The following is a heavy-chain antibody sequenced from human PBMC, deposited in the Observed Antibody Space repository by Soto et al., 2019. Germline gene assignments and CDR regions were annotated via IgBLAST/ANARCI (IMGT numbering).Heavy chain of an antibody. CDR2: ISYDGSNK. D-gene: IGHD2-15*01. CDR1: GFTFSSYA. J-gene: IGHJ6*02. Sequence: QVQMVESGGGVVQPGRSLRLSCAASGFTFSSYAMHWVRQAPGKGLEWVAVISYDGSNKYYADSVKGRFTISRDNSKNTLYLHMNSLRAEDTAVYYCARDKDKWYYYYYGMDVWGQGTTVTVSS. V-gene: IGHV3-30-3*01. CDR3: ARDKDKWYYYYYGMDV.